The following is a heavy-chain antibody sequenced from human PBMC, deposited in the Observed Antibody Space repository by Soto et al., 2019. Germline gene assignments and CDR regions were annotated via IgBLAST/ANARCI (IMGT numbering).Heavy chain of an antibody. D-gene: IGHD3-3*01. CDR2: INHRGST. CDR3: ATSYFDFWSGYYRGYYFDY. Sequence: QVHLQQWDAGLLKPSETLSLTCAVYGGSFTGYYWSWIRQPPGKGLEWIGEINHRGSTNYNPSLRSRVTISVDTSKNQFSLKLNSVTAADTAVYYCATSYFDFWSGYYRGYYFDYWGQGTLVTVFS. J-gene: IGHJ4*02. CDR1: GGSFTGYY. V-gene: IGHV4-34*01.